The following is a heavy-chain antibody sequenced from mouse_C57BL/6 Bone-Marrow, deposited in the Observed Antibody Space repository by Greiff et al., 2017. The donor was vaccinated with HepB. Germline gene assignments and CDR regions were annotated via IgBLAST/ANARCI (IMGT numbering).Heavy chain of an antibody. J-gene: IGHJ2*01. CDR2: IDPETGGT. V-gene: IGHV1-15*01. CDR1: GYTFTDYE. Sequence: QVQLQQSGAELVRPGASVTLSCKASGYTFTDYEMHWVKQTPVHGLEWIGAIDPETGGTAYNQKFKGKAILTADKSSSTAYMELRSLTSEDSAVYYCTRRDGKQSYYFDYWGQGTTLTVSS. CDR3: TRRDGKQSYYFDY. D-gene: IGHD2-1*01.